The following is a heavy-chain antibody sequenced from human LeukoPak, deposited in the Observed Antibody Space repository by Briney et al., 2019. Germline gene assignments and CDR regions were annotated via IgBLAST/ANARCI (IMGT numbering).Heavy chain of an antibody. CDR3: ASGPFYYYDSSGYFFDY. CDR2: IYTSGST. Sequence: SQTLSFTCTVSGGSISSGSYYWSWIRQPAGKGLEWIGRIYTSGSTNYNPSLKSRVTISVDTSKNQFSLKLSSVTAADTAVYYCASGPFYYYDSSGYFFDYWAREPWSPSPQ. CDR1: GGSISSGSYY. J-gene: IGHJ4*02. V-gene: IGHV4-61*02. D-gene: IGHD3-22*01.